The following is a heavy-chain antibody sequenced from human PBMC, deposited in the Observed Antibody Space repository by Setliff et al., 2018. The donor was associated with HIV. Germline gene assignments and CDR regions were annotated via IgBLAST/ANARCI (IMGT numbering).Heavy chain of an antibody. CDR2: IYIYNSGST. CDR1: GGSFSGYY. V-gene: IGHV4-59*01. CDR3: ARNYYDSSGYYVAEYYFDY. D-gene: IGHD3-22*01. Sequence: SETLSLTCSVSGGSFSGYYWSWIRQPPGKGLEWIGYIYIYNSGSTNYNPSLTSRVTISVDTSRNQFSLKLTSVTAADTAVYYCARNYYDSSGYYVAEYYFDYWGQGTLVTVSS. J-gene: IGHJ4*02.